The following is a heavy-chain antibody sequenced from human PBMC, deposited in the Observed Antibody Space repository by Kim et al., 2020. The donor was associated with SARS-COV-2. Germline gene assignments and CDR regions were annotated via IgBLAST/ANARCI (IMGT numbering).Heavy chain of an antibody. CDR2: ISYDGSNK. D-gene: IGHD2-15*01. CDR3: ARDVGGEDNWFDP. V-gene: IGHV3-30*04. CDR1: GFTFSSFP. Sequence: GGSLRLSCAASGFTFSSFPMHWVRQAPGKGLEWVAVISYDGSNKYYADSVKGRFTISRDNSKNTLYLQMNSLRAEDTAVYYCARDVGGEDNWFDPWGQGTLVTVSS. J-gene: IGHJ5*02.